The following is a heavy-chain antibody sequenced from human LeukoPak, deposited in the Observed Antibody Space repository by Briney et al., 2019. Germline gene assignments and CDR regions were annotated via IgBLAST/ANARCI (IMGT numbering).Heavy chain of an antibody. CDR1: GGSFSGYY. J-gene: IGHJ4*02. CDR2: INHSGST. V-gene: IGHV4-34*01. Sequence: PSETLSLTCAVYGGSFSGYYWSWLCQPPGKGLEWLGEINHSGSTNYNPSLKSRVTISVDTSKNQFSLKLSSVTAADTAVYYCARMRGLRYFDWSDPVYYFDYWGQGTLVTVSS. CDR3: ARMRGLRYFDWSDPVYYFDY. D-gene: IGHD3-9*01.